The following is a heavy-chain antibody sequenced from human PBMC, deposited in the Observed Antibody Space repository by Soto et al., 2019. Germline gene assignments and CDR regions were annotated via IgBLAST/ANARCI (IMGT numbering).Heavy chain of an antibody. J-gene: IGHJ6*02. Sequence: QVQLVQSGAEEKKPGASVKVSCKASGYTFTSYAMHWVRQAPGQRLEWMGWINAGNGNTKYSQKLQGRVTITRDTSASTAYMELSSLRSEDTAVYYCARDPRYYGMDVWGQGTTVTVSS. CDR1: GYTFTSYA. CDR2: INAGNGNT. V-gene: IGHV1-3*05. CDR3: ARDPRYYGMDV.